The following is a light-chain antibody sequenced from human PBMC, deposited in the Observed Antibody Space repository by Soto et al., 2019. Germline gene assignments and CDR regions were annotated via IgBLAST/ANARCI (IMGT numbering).Light chain of an antibody. CDR3: QQRSNWPIT. J-gene: IGKJ5*01. CDR1: QSVSSSY. CDR2: DAS. V-gene: IGKV3-11*01. Sequence: VLTQSPGTLSLSPGERATLTCRASQSVSSSYLAWYQQIPGQTPRLLIYDASNRASGIPARFSGSGSGADFTLTISSLEPEDFAVYYCQQRSNWPITFGQGTRLQIK.